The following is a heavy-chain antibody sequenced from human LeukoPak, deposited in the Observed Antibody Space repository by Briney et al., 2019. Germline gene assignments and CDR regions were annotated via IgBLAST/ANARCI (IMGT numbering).Heavy chain of an antibody. V-gene: IGHV1-46*01. CDR2: INPSGGST. CDR1: GYTFTSYY. J-gene: IGHJ5*02. CDR3: ARGYDFWSQEPLGNWFDP. Sequence: GSSVKVSCKASGYTFTSYYMHWVRQAPGQELEWMGIINPSGGSTSYARKFQGRVTMTRDTSTSTVYMELSSLRSEDTAVYYCARGYDFWSQEPLGNWFDPWGQGTLVNVSS. D-gene: IGHD3-3*01.